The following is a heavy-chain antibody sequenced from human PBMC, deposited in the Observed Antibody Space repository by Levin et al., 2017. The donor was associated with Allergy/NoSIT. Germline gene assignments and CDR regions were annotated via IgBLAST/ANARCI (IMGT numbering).Heavy chain of an antibody. CDR1: GFSLRDYG. CDR2: IWYDGSHK. CDR3: ARDGETYGDYIYWYFDL. Sequence: GESLKISCEASGFSLRDYGMQWVRQTPGKGLEWVAVIWYDGSHKYYADSVKGRFTISRDNSKNTLYLQLDSLRVEDTAVYYCARDGETYGDYIYWYFDLWGPGTLVTVSS. V-gene: IGHV3-33*01. D-gene: IGHD4-17*01. J-gene: IGHJ2*01.